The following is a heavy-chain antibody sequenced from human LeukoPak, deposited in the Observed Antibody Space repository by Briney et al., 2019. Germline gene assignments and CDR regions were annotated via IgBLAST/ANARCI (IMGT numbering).Heavy chain of an antibody. CDR3: ASSFWTPGAFDI. J-gene: IGHJ3*02. V-gene: IGHV1-18*01. D-gene: IGHD3/OR15-3a*01. CDR2: ISPYNGNT. Sequence: GASVKVSCKASGYTFTSYGISWVRQAPGQGLEWMGWISPYNGNTNYAQKLQGRVTMTTDTSTSTAYMELRSLRSDDTAVYYCASSFWTPGAFDIWGQGTMVTVSS. CDR1: GYTFTSYG.